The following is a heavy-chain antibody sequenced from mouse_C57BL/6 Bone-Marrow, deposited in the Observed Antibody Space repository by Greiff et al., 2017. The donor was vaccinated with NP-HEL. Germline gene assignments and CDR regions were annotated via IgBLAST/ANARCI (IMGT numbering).Heavy chain of an antibody. CDR1: GFTFSDYY. V-gene: IGHV5-12*01. J-gene: IGHJ1*03. D-gene: IGHD2-1*01. CDR3: ASIYYGNYWYFDV. Sequence: EVQLVESGGGLVQPGGSLKLSCAASGFTFSDYYMYWVRQTPEKRLEWVAYISNGGGSTYYPDTVKGRFTISRDNAKNTLYLQMSRLKSEDTAMYYCASIYYGNYWYFDVWGTGTTVTVSS. CDR2: ISNGGGST.